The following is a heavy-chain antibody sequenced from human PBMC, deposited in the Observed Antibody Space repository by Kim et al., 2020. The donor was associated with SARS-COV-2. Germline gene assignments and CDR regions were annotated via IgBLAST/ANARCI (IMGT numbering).Heavy chain of an antibody. CDR2: ISARVGYA. CDR3: ARGAYGDVSFDY. Sequence: ASVKVSCKASGYIFSTYGFSWVRQAPVQGLDLLFLISARVGYAHYAQKVQGRVTMTTYTSTNTAYMELWSLRSDDTAMYYCARGAYGDVSFDYWGQGTLVTVSS. J-gene: IGHJ4*02. V-gene: IGHV1-18*04. D-gene: IGHD4-17*01. CDR1: GYIFSTYG.